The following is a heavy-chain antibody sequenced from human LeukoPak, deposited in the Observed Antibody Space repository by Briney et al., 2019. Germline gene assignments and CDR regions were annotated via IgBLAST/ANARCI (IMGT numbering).Heavy chain of an antibody. CDR2: IYYSGST. Sequence: PSETLSLTCTVSGGSTTGYYWSWLRQPPGKGLEWLGYIYYSGSTYYNPSLKSRVTISVDTSKNQFSLKLSSVTAADTAVCYCARGVTIFGVVVNNWFDPWGQGTLVTVSS. CDR1: GGSTTGYY. D-gene: IGHD3-3*01. CDR3: ARGVTIFGVVVNNWFDP. J-gene: IGHJ5*02. V-gene: IGHV4-30-4*08.